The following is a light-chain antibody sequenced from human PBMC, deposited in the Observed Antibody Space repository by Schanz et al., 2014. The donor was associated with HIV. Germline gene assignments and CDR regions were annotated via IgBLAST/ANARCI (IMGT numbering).Light chain of an antibody. V-gene: IGLV1-44*01. Sequence: QSVLTQPPSVSGTPGQNVIISCSGSSSNIGSNTVHWYQQLPGTAPKLLIYGNNNRPSGVPDRFSGSKAGTSASLAISGLQSEDEADYYCAVWDDGLNAWVFGGGTKLTVL. CDR3: AVWDDGLNAWV. CDR1: SSNIGSNT. J-gene: IGLJ3*02. CDR2: GNN.